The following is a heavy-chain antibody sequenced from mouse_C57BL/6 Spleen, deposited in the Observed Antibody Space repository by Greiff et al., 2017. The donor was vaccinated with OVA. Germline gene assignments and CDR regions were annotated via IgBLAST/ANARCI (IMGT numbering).Heavy chain of an antibody. D-gene: IGHD6-1*01. J-gene: IGHJ1*03. V-gene: IGHV1-66*01. Sequence: VKLMESGPELVKPGASVKISCKASGYSFTSYYIHWVKQRPGQGLEWIGWIYPGSGNTKYNEKFKGKATLTADTSSSTAYMQLSSLTSEDSAVYYCARDAAGWYFDVWGTGTTVTVSS. CDR1: GYSFTSYY. CDR3: ARDAAGWYFDV. CDR2: IYPGSGNT.